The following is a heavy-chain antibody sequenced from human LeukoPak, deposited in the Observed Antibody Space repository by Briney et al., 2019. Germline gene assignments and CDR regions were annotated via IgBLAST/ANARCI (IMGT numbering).Heavy chain of an antibody. Sequence: GGSLRLSCAASGFTFSSYAMSWVRQAPGKGLEWVSAISGSGGSTYYADSVKDRFTISRDNSKNTLYLQMNSLRAEDTAVYYCARAPGRIAARHSGDAFDIWGQGTMVTVSS. CDR2: ISGSGGST. J-gene: IGHJ3*02. D-gene: IGHD6-6*01. CDR3: ARAPGRIAARHSGDAFDI. V-gene: IGHV3-23*01. CDR1: GFTFSSYA.